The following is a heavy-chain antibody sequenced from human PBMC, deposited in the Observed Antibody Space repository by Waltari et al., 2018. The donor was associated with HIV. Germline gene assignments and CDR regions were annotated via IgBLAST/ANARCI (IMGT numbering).Heavy chain of an antibody. J-gene: IGHJ3*02. CDR2: INAGNGNT. D-gene: IGHD5-12*01. Sequence: QVQLVQSGAEVKKPGASVKVSCKASGYTFTSYAMHWVRQAPGHRLEWMGWINAGNGNTKYSQKFQGRVTITRDTSASTAYMELSSLRSEDTAVYYCVAERGYSGYDSRDGAFDIWGQGTMVTVSS. CDR3: VAERGYSGYDSRDGAFDI. V-gene: IGHV1-3*01. CDR1: GYTFTSYA.